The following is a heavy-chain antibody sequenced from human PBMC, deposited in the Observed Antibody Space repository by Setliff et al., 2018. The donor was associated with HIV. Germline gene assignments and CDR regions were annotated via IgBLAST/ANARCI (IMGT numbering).Heavy chain of an antibody. J-gene: IGHJ4*02. Sequence: GASVKVSCKASGYTFTSYGISWVRQAPGQGLEWMGWISAYNGNTNYAQKLQGRVTMTTDTSTSTAYMELRSLRSDDTAVYYCARGFPTGWFGDHGGLDYWGQGTLVTVSS. CDR3: ARGFPTGWFGDHGGLDY. CDR1: GYTFTSYG. V-gene: IGHV1-18*01. D-gene: IGHD3-10*01. CDR2: ISAYNGNT.